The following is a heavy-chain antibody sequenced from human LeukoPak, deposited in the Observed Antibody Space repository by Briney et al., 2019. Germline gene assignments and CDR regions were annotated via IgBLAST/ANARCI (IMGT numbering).Heavy chain of an antibody. J-gene: IGHJ5*02. CDR1: GGSISSSSYY. CDR2: ISSSGSAV. Sequence: LSLTCTVSGGSISSSSYYWGWIRQPPGTGLEWVSYISSSGSAVDYADSVKGRFTISRDNAKNSLYLQMNSLRAEDTAVYYCARAPSGSYSRFDPWGQGTLVTVSS. D-gene: IGHD1-26*01. CDR3: ARAPSGSYSRFDP. V-gene: IGHV3-11*04.